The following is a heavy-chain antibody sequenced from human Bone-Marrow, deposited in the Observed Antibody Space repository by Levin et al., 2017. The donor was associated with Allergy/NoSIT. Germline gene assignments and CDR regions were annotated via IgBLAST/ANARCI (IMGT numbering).Heavy chain of an antibody. Sequence: GESLKISCAASGFTFSSYAMHWVRQAPGKGLEWVAVISYDGSNKYYADSVKGRFTISRDNSKNTLYLQMNSLRAEDTAVYYCARDPTTVTAVLDYWGQGTLVTVSS. CDR2: ISYDGSNK. V-gene: IGHV3-30-3*01. J-gene: IGHJ4*02. CDR1: GFTFSSYA. D-gene: IGHD4-17*01. CDR3: ARDPTTVTAVLDY.